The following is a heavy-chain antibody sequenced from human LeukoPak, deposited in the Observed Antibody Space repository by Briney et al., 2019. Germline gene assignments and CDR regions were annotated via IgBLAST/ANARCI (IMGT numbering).Heavy chain of an antibody. V-gene: IGHV5-51*01. D-gene: IGHD1-1*01. CDR3: ARPDNLPNAFDI. Sequence: GESLKISCKGSGYRFTSYWIAWVRQMPGKGLEWMGIIYPGDSDTRYSPSFQGQVTISADRSISTAYLQGSSLKASDTAMYYCARPDNLPNAFDIWGQGTMVTVSS. J-gene: IGHJ3*02. CDR1: GYRFTSYW. CDR2: IYPGDSDT.